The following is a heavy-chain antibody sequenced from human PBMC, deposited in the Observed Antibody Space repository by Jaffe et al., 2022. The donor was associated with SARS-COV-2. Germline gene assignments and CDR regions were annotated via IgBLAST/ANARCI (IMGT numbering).Heavy chain of an antibody. Sequence: QLQLQESGPGLVKPSETLSLTCSVSGGSISSSSDYWGWIRQPPGKGLEWIGSIYYSGTTYYNPFLGSRVTVSLDTAKNELSLKLTSLTAADTADYYCARNPPNSGFRFDSWGQGILVTVSP. D-gene: IGHD5-12*01. CDR3: ARNPPNSGFRFDS. CDR1: GGSISSSSDY. V-gene: IGHV4-39*01. CDR2: IYYSGTT. J-gene: IGHJ4*02.